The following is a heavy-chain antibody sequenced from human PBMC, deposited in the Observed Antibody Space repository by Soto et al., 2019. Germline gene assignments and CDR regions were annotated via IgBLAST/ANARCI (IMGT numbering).Heavy chain of an antibody. V-gene: IGHV1-3*01. J-gene: IGHJ5*01. D-gene: IGHD2-15*01. Sequence: VASVKVSCKASGYTFTRYAVHWVRQAPGQRLEWMGWINAANGYTKYSQKFQGRVTITRDTSASTAYMELTGLRSEDTAVYYCARDDGLLCNGGSYCDGFALWGQGTLVTVSS. CDR2: INAANGYT. CDR1: GYTFTRYA. CDR3: ARDDGLLCNGGSYCDGFAL.